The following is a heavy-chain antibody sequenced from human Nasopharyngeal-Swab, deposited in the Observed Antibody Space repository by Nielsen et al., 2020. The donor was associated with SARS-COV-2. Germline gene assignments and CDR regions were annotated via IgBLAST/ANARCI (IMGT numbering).Heavy chain of an antibody. CDR1: GFTFSSYG. Sequence: GESLKISCAASGFTFSSYGMHWVRQAPGKGLEWVAVISYDGSNKYYADSVKGRFTISRDNSKNTLYLQMNSLRAEDTAVYYCAKEGVLRGYSYGYRGDDWGQGTLVTVSS. CDR3: AKEGVLRGYSYGYRGDD. V-gene: IGHV3-30*18. D-gene: IGHD5-18*01. J-gene: IGHJ4*02. CDR2: ISYDGSNK.